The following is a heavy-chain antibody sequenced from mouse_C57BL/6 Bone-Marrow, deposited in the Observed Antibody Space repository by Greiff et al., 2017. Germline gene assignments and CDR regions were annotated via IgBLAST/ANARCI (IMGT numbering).Heavy chain of an antibody. CDR1: GFNIKDDY. CDR3: TLGPNFDY. D-gene: IGHD4-1*01. Sequence: EVPLQQSGAELVRPGASVKLSCTASGFNIKDDYMHWVKQRPEQGLEWIGWIDPENGDTEYASKFQGKATITADKSSNTAYLQLSSLTSADTAFDYCTLGPNFDYWGQGTTLTVSS. V-gene: IGHV14-4*01. J-gene: IGHJ2*01. CDR2: IDPENGDT.